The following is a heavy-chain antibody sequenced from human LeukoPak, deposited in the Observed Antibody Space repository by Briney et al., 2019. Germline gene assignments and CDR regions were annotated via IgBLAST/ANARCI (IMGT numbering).Heavy chain of an antibody. CDR3: ARDRGSGSPFDY. CDR2: IYSSDSA. V-gene: IGHV3-66*01. Sequence: GGSLRLSCAASGFILSDYDINWVRQAPGKGLEWVSVIYSSDSANYADSVKGRFTISRVNSKNTLYLQMNSLRAEDTAVYYCARDRGSGSPFDYWGQGSLVTVSS. CDR1: GFILSDYD. J-gene: IGHJ4*02. D-gene: IGHD3-10*01.